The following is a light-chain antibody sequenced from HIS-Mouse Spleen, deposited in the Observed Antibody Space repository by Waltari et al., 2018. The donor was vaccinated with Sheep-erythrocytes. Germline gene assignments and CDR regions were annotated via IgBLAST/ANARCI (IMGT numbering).Light chain of an antibody. V-gene: IGKV3-20*01. J-gene: IGKJ2*01. CDR2: GAS. Sequence: DIVLTQSPGPLSLSPGERAPLSCRASQSVSSSYLAWYQQKPGQAPRLLIYGASSRATGIPDRFSGSGSGTDFTLTISRLEPEDFAVYYCQQYGSSPTFGQGTKLEIK. CDR3: QQYGSSPT. CDR1: QSVSSSY.